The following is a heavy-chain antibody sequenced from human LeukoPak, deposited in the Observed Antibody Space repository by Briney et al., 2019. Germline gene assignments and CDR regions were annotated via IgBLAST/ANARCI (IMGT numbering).Heavy chain of an antibody. CDR2: ISQSGTDT. Sequence: PGGSLRLSCAASQLFFTDYYMTWIRQAPGKGLEWISYISQSGTDTSYADSVKGRFTISRDNANNLVFLQMNSLRVEDTAVYYCATTARIPFNWGQGTLVTVSS. J-gene: IGHJ4*02. CDR3: ATTARIPFN. V-gene: IGHV3-11*06. D-gene: IGHD2-21*02. CDR1: QLFFTDYY.